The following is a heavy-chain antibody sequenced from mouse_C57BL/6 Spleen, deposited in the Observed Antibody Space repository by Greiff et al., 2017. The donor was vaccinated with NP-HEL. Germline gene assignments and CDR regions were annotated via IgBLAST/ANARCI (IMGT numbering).Heavy chain of an antibody. J-gene: IGHJ2*01. CDR3: ARSITTVDFDY. CDR1: GYAFSSSW. CDR2: IYPGDGDT. V-gene: IGHV1-82*01. Sequence: VQLQQSGPELVKPGASVKISCKASGYAFSSSWMNWVKQRPGKGLEWIGRIYPGDGDTNYNGKFKGKATLTADKSSSTAYMQLSSLTSEDSAVYFCARSITTVDFDYWGQGTTLTVSS. D-gene: IGHD1-1*01.